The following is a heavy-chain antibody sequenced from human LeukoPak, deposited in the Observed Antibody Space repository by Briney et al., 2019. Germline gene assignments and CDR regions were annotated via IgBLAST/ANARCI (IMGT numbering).Heavy chain of an antibody. CDR2: ISNSGNTK. J-gene: IGHJ4*02. CDR3: AAVIDY. CDR1: GFTFSNYE. Sequence: GGSLRLSCAASGFTFSNYEVNWIRQAPGKGLEWISYISNSGNTKYYADSVKGRFTISRDNANNSVYLQMNNLRAEDTAVYYCAAVIDYWGQGTLVTVSP. V-gene: IGHV3-48*03.